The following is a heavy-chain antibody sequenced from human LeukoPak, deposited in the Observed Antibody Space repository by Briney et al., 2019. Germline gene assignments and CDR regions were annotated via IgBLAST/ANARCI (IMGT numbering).Heavy chain of an antibody. D-gene: IGHD3-22*01. J-gene: IGHJ4*02. Sequence: ASVKVSCKASGYTFTGYYMHWVRQAPGQGLEWMGWINPHSGGTSYAQKFQGRVTVTRDTSISTAFMELSGLRSDDTAVYYCARVLTMIDPFDYWGQGTLVTVSS. V-gene: IGHV1-2*02. CDR2: INPHSGGT. CDR3: ARVLTMIDPFDY. CDR1: GYTFTGYY.